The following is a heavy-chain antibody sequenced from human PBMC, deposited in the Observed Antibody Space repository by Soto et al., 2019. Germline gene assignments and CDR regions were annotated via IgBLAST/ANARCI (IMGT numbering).Heavy chain of an antibody. D-gene: IGHD3-3*01. CDR1: GFTFSSYA. Sequence: EVQLLESGGGLVQPGGSLRLSCAASGFTFSSYAMSWVRQAPGKGLEWVSAISGSGGSTYYADSVKGRFTISRDNSKNTLYLQMNSLRAEDTAVYYCAKDIRVLRFLDWGGGACDIWGQGTMVTVSS. CDR2: ISGSGGST. J-gene: IGHJ3*02. CDR3: AKDIRVLRFLDWGGGACDI. V-gene: IGHV3-23*01.